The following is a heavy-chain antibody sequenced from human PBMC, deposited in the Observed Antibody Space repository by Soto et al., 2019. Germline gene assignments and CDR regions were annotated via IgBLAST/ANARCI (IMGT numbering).Heavy chain of an antibody. Sequence: SETLSLTCTVSGGSISSSSYYWGWIRQPPGKGLEWIGSIYYSGSTDHNPSLKSRVTISVDTSKNQISLKLNSLRAADTAVYYCAGETSGSYFDPWGHGALVTVSS. CDR1: GGSISSSSYY. J-gene: IGHJ5*02. CDR2: IYYSGST. D-gene: IGHD1-26*01. V-gene: IGHV4-39*07. CDR3: AGETSGSYFDP.